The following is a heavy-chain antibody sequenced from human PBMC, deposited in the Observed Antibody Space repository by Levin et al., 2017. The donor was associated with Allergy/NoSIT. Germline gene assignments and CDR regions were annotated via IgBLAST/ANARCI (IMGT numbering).Heavy chain of an antibody. J-gene: IGHJ4*02. D-gene: IGHD2-2*01. CDR2: VYSDGTIT. Sequence: GGSLRLSCAASGCTFSNYYMHWVRQAPGKGLVWFSRVYSDGTITDYADSVKGRFTISRDNARNTLYLQMNSLRAEDTAVYYCARGGCSSTSCLDNWGQGILVTVSS. CDR1: GCTFSNYY. CDR3: ARGGCSSTSCLDN. V-gene: IGHV3-74*01.